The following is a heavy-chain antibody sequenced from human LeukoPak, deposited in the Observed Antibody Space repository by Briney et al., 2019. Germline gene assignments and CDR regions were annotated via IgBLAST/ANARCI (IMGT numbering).Heavy chain of an antibody. Sequence: KPSETLSLTCTVSGGSINSYYWSWIRQPPGKGLEWIGYIYYSGSTNYNPSLKSRVTISVDTSKNQFSLKLSSVTAADTAVYYCARSIVGATPGFDYWGQGTLVTVSS. V-gene: IGHV4-59*01. CDR2: IYYSGST. J-gene: IGHJ4*02. CDR1: GGSINSYY. CDR3: ARSIVGATPGFDY. D-gene: IGHD1-26*01.